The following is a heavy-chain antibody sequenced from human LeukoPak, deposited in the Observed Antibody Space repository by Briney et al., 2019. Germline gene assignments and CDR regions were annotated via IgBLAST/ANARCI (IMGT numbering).Heavy chain of an antibody. CDR1: GFTFSNYA. Sequence: GGSLRLSCAASGFTFSNYAMTWVRQAPGEGLEWVSDISGSGSTTYYADSVKGRFTISGDNSKNTLYLQMNSLRAEDTAVYYCAKGFYYGSGSYYPTFDYWGQGTLVTVSS. J-gene: IGHJ4*02. CDR3: AKGFYYGSGSYYPTFDY. D-gene: IGHD3-10*01. CDR2: ISGSGSTT. V-gene: IGHV3-23*01.